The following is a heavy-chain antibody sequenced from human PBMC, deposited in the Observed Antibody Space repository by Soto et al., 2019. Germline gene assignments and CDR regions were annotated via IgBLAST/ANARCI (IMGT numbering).Heavy chain of an antibody. V-gene: IGHV3-30*03. CDR2: ISYDGSNK. D-gene: IGHD6-19*01. Sequence: QVQLVESGGGVVQPGTSLRLSCAASGFTFSSFGMHWVRQAPGKGLEWVGSISYDGSNKNCTDSVKGRFTISRDNSKSTLYLLMNSLRLEDTAVYFCARDTSTGWYFWGQGTLVTVSA. CDR3: ARDTSTGWYF. CDR1: GFTFSSFG. J-gene: IGHJ4*02.